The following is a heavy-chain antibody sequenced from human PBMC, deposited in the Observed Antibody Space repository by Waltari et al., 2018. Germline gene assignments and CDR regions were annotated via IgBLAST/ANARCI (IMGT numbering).Heavy chain of an antibody. J-gene: IGHJ4*02. D-gene: IGHD5-12*01. CDR1: GFTLSSYG. Sequence: QVQLVESGGGVVQPGRSLRLSCAASGFTLSSYGMRWVRQAPGKGREWGAVISYAGSNKYYADSVKGRFTISRDKSKNTLYLQMNILRAEDTAVYYCAKAGYSGYERYSSGWNYYFDYWGQGTLVTVSS. CDR2: ISYAGSNK. V-gene: IGHV3-30*18. CDR3: AKAGYSGYERYSSGWNYYFDY.